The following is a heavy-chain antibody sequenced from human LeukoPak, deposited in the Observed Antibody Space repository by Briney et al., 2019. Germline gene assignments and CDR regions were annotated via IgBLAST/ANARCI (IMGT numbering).Heavy chain of an antibody. Sequence: GGSLRLSCAASGFTFSSYAMSWVRQAPGKGLEWVAVIWYDGSNKYYADSVRGRFTISRDNSKNTLYLQMNSLRAEDTAVYYCARGRFHSSSWYRHFDYWGQGTLVTVSS. CDR3: ARGRFHSSSWYRHFDY. J-gene: IGHJ4*02. CDR1: GFTFSSYA. CDR2: IWYDGSNK. D-gene: IGHD6-13*01. V-gene: IGHV3-33*08.